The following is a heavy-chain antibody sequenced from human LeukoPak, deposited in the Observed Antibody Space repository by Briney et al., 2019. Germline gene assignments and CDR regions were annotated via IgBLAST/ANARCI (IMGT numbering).Heavy chain of an antibody. CDR1: GFTFSSYS. CDR2: ISSSSGTI. D-gene: IGHD2-2*01. V-gene: IGHV3-48*02. J-gene: IGHJ4*02. Sequence: GGSLRLSCAASGFTFSSYSMNWVRQAPGKGLEWVPYISSSSGTIYYADSVRGRFTISRDNAKNSPYLQMNSLRDEDTAVYYCARVWHCTSTSCYDYWGQGTLVTVSS. CDR3: ARVWHCTSTSCYDY.